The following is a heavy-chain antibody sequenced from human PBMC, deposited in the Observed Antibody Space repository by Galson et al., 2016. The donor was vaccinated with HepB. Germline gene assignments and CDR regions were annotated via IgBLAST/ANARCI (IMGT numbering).Heavy chain of an antibody. V-gene: IGHV3-64D*06. CDR1: GFIFSAYA. J-gene: IGHJ5*02. D-gene: IGHD1-26*01. Sequence: SLRLSCAASGFIFSAYAMHWVRQDPGTGLECVSATSGNADITHYVDSVKGRFTTSKDFSKSTLYLQMSSLRVEDTAVYYCVRVVNGSYYTWGQGTLVTVSS. CDR2: TSGNADIT. CDR3: VRVVNGSYYT.